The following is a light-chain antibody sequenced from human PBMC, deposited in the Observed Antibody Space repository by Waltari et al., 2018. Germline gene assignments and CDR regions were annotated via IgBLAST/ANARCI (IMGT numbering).Light chain of an antibody. Sequence: QSALTQPASVSGSPGQSITISCSGTSSDVGGYKYVSWYQHHPGKAPKRMSCEVTNRPSGVSTRVSGSESGNTASLTIAGLQAEDEADYYCSSYTSSSSLGGVFGTGTKVTVL. J-gene: IGLJ1*01. CDR1: SSDVGGYKY. CDR3: SSYTSSSSLGGV. CDR2: EVT. V-gene: IGLV2-14*01.